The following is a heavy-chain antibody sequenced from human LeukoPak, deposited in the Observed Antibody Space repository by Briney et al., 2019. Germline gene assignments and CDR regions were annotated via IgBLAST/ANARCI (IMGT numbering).Heavy chain of an antibody. CDR3: ARRAYDFWSGSYYYYCGMDV. CDR1: GYTFTSYD. Sequence: ASVKVSCKASGYTFTSYDINWVRQATGQGLEWMGWMNPNSGNTGYAQKFQGRVTMTRNTSISTAYMELSSLRSEDTAVYYCARRAYDFWSGSYYYYCGMDVWGQGTTVTVSS. CDR2: MNPNSGNT. V-gene: IGHV1-8*01. D-gene: IGHD3-3*01. J-gene: IGHJ6*02.